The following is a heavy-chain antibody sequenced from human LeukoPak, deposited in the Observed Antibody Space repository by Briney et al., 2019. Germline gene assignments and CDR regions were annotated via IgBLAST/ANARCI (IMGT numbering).Heavy chain of an antibody. D-gene: IGHD3-22*01. CDR2: IYPGDSDT. V-gene: IGHV5-51*01. CDR1: GYSFTSYW. CDR3: ASLIERWNDAFDI. J-gene: IGHJ3*02. Sequence: GESLKISCKGSGYSFTSYWIGWVRQMPGKGLGWMGIIYPGDSDTRYSPSFQGQVTISADKSISTAYLQWSSLKASDTAMYYCASLIERWNDAFDIWGQGTMVTVSS.